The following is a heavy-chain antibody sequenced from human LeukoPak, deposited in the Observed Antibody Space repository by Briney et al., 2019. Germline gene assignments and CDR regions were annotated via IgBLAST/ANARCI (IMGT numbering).Heavy chain of an antibody. CDR1: GGTFSSYA. J-gene: IGHJ4*02. V-gene: IGHV1-69*04. Sequence: GASVKVSCKASGGTFSSYAISWVRQAPGQGLEWMGRIIPILGIANYAQKFQGRVTITADKSTSTAYMELSSLRSDDTAVYYCARDPYSNYFDYWGQGTLVTVSS. CDR2: IIPILGIA. CDR3: ARDPYSNYFDY. D-gene: IGHD5-18*01.